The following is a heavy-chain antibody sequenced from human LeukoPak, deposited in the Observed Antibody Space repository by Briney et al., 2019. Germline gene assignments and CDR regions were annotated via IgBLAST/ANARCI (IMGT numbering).Heavy chain of an antibody. CDR3: ARESIAARFSIFDP. Sequence: GGSLRLSCAASGFTFSSYSMNWVRQAPGKGLEWVSYISSSSSTIYYADSVKGRFTISRDNAKNSLYLQMNSLRAEDTAVYYCARESIAARFSIFDPWGQGTLVTVSS. CDR1: GFTFSSYS. D-gene: IGHD6-6*01. V-gene: IGHV3-48*01. CDR2: ISSSSSTI. J-gene: IGHJ5*02.